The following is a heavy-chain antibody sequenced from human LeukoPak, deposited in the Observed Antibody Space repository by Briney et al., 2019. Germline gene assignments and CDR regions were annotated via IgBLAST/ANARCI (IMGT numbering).Heavy chain of an antibody. CDR3: ARSGYSSSSGGYGY. J-gene: IGHJ4*02. CDR1: GYTFTSYG. V-gene: IGHV1-18*01. D-gene: IGHD6-6*01. Sequence: GASVKVSCKASGYTFTSYGISWVRQAPGQGLEWMGWISAYNGNTNYAQKLQGRVTMTPDTSTSTAYMELRSLRSDDTAVYYCARSGYSSSSGGYGYWGQGTLVTVSS. CDR2: ISAYNGNT.